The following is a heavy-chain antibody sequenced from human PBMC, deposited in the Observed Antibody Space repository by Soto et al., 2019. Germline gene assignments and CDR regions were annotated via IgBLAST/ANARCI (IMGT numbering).Heavy chain of an antibody. CDR3: ARDVPFHY. J-gene: IGHJ4*02. V-gene: IGHV4-59*01. CDR2: IYYSGDT. CDR1: GGSISGYY. Sequence: SETLLLTCAVDGGSISGYYWSWLRQPPGKGLEWIGYIYYSGDTNYNPSLKSRVTISLDTSRNEFSLHLRSVTAADSATYFCARDVPFHYWGQGALVTVSS.